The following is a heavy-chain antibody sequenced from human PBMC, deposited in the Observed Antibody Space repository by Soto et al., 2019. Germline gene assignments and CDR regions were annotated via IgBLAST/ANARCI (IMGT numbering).Heavy chain of an antibody. CDR1: GFTFNSNA. V-gene: IGHV3-33*01. Sequence: QVQLVESGGRVVQPGRSLRLSCAASGFTFNSNAMHWVRQAPGKGLEWVAVISFDGSDTFYGDSVKGRFTISRDNSENTLYLQMNSLRAKDTAVYYCARDHDNRSWYGYLDYWGQGTLVTVSS. CDR3: ARDHDNRSWYGYLDY. J-gene: IGHJ4*02. D-gene: IGHD6-13*01. CDR2: ISFDGSDT.